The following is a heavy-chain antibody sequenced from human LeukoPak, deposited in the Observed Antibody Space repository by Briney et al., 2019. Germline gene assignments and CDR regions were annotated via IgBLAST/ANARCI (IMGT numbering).Heavy chain of an antibody. V-gene: IGHV3-48*04. Sequence: PGGSLRLPCAASGFTFSSYSMNWVRQAPGKGLEWVSYISSSSSTIYYADSVKGRFTISRDNAKNSLYLQMNSLRAEDTAVYYCARGLLFDYWGQGTLVTVSS. D-gene: IGHD1-26*01. CDR1: GFTFSSYS. CDR3: ARGLLFDY. J-gene: IGHJ4*02. CDR2: ISSSSSTI.